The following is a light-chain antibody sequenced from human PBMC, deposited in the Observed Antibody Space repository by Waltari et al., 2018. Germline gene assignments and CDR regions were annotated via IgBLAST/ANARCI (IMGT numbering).Light chain of an antibody. CDR2: DVS. CDR1: SSDVGGYKF. V-gene: IGLV2-14*03. J-gene: IGLJ1*01. CDR3: SSYTSSNTLYV. Sequence: QSALTQPASVSGSPGQSITISCTGTSSDVGGYKFVSWYQQHPGKAPTLMIYDVSKRPSGVSNRFSGSKSGNTTSLTISGLQAEDEADYYCSSYTSSNTLYVFGTGTKVTVL.